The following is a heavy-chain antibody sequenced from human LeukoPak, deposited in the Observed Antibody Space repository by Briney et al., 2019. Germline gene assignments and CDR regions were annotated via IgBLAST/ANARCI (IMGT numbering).Heavy chain of an antibody. CDR1: GYSFTSYW. CDR3: ARGPYGSYTYYYYYGMDV. Sequence: GESLKISCKGSGYSFTSYWIGWVRQIPGKGLGWMGIIYPGDSDTRYSPSFQGQVTISADKSISTAYLQWSSLKASDTAMYYCARGPYGSYTYYYYYGMDVWGQGTTVTVSS. J-gene: IGHJ6*02. V-gene: IGHV5-51*01. CDR2: IYPGDSDT. D-gene: IGHD3-10*01.